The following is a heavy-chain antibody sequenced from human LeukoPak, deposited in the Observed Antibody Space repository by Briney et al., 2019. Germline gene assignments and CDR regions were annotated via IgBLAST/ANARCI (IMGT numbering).Heavy chain of an antibody. Sequence: PGGSLRLSCAASGFTFSSYAMYWVRQAPGKGLEWVSAISSSGDTTNYADPVKGRFAISRDNSKNTLYLLMNSLRVEDTAVYYCAKDLAPYWGQGSLVTVSS. CDR2: ISSSGDTT. V-gene: IGHV3-23*01. J-gene: IGHJ4*02. CDR3: AKDLAPY. CDR1: GFTFSSYA.